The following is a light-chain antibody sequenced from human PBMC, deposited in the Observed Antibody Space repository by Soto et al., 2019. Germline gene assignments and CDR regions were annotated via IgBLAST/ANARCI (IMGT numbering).Light chain of an antibody. V-gene: IGKV4-1*01. CDR2: WAS. J-gene: IGKJ2*01. Sequence: DIVMTQSPDSLAVSLGERATINCKSSQSVLYSGDNKNHLAWYQQKPGQPPKLLINWASTRESGVPARFSGSGSGTDFTLTISSLQAEDAAVYYCQQYYATPQTFGQGTKLEI. CDR3: QQYYATPQT. CDR1: QSVLYSGDNKNH.